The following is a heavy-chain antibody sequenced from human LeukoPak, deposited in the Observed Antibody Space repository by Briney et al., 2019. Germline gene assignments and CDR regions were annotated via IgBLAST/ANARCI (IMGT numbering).Heavy chain of an antibody. CDR2: ISYDGSNK. CDR1: GFTFSSYA. J-gene: IGHJ4*02. CDR3: ATSIAAAGSFDY. D-gene: IGHD6-13*01. Sequence: GRSLRLSCAASGFTFSSYAMHWVRQAPGKGLEWVAVISYDGSNKYYADSVKGRFTISRDNSKNTLYLQMNSLRAEDTAVYYCATSIAAAGSFDYWGQGTLVTVSS. V-gene: IGHV3-30-3*01.